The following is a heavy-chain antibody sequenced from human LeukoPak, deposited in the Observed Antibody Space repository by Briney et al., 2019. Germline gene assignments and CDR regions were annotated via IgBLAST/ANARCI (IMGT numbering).Heavy chain of an antibody. D-gene: IGHD3-22*01. CDR3: ATDLFYYDSSGYRGLVDY. J-gene: IGHJ4*02. CDR2: FDPEDGET. Sequence: ASVKVSCKVSGYTLTELSMHWVRQAPGKGLEWMGGFDPEDGETIYAQKFQGRVTMTEDTSTDTAYMELSSLRSEDTAVYNCATDLFYYDSSGYRGLVDYWGQGTLVTVSS. V-gene: IGHV1-24*01. CDR1: GYTLTELS.